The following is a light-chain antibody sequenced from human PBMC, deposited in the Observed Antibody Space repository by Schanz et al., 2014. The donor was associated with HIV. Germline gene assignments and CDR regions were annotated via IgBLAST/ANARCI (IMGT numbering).Light chain of an antibody. CDR1: QGISTY. J-gene: IGKJ2*01. CDR3: QQYSTYPYT. V-gene: IGKV1-9*01. Sequence: IQLTQSPSSLSASVGDRVTITCRASQGISTYLAWYQQKPGKAPKLLIYAASTLQSGVPSRFSGRGSGTEFTLTISNLEPDDFAIYYCQQYSTYPYTFGQGTKLDIQ. CDR2: AAS.